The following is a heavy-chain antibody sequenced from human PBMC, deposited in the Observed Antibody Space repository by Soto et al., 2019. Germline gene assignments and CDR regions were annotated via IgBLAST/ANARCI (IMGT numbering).Heavy chain of an antibody. J-gene: IGHJ4*02. CDR1: GFTFSTYA. Sequence: EVQLLESGGTLIQSGGSLRLSCAASGFTFSTYAMSWVRQAPGKGLEWVSTITGSGALTYYADSVKGRFTISRDNSKNTLYIQMNSLRAEDTAVYYCAAAYYYDYTFDYWGRGTLVTVSS. D-gene: IGHD3-22*01. CDR2: ITGSGALT. V-gene: IGHV3-23*01. CDR3: AAAYYYDYTFDY.